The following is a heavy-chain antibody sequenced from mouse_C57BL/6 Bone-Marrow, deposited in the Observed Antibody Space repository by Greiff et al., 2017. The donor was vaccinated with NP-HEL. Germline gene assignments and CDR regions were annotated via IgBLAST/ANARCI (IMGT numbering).Heavy chain of an antibody. Sequence: VQLQQSGAELARPGASVKLSCKASGYTFTSYGISWVKQRTGQGLEWIGEIYPRSGNTYYIEKFKGKATLTADKSSSTAYMELRSLTSEDSAVYFCARATVVATPFDYWGQGTTLTVSS. CDR3: ARATVVATPFDY. V-gene: IGHV1-81*01. J-gene: IGHJ2*01. D-gene: IGHD1-1*01. CDR2: IYPRSGNT. CDR1: GYTFTSYG.